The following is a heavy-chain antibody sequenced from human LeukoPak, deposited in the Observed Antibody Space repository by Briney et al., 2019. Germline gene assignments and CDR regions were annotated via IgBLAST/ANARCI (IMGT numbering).Heavy chain of an antibody. V-gene: IGHV3-30*04. J-gene: IGHJ6*03. CDR3: ARDGNEWLRLTSVYYYYYMDV. Sequence: PGGSLRLSCAASGSTFSSYAMHWVRQAPGKGLEWVAVISYDGSNKYYADSVKGRFTISRDNSKNTLYLQMNSLRAEDTAVYYCARDGNEWLRLTSVYYYYYMDVWGKGTTVTVSS. CDR1: GSTFSSYA. CDR2: ISYDGSNK. D-gene: IGHD5-12*01.